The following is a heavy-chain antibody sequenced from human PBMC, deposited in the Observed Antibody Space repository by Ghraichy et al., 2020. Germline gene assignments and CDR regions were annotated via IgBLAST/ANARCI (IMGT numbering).Heavy chain of an antibody. Sequence: GGSLRLSCAASGFTLSNYWMHWVRQAPGKGLVWVSRINSGGRNTIYADSVKGRFTISRDNGNNILYLHMKNLRAEDSAVYYCATATGITGSSSQENCGVDGWGQGTTVTVS. D-gene: IGHD1-20*01. CDR2: INSGGRNT. V-gene: IGHV3-74*01. CDR1: GFTLSNYW. J-gene: IGHJ6*02. CDR3: ATATGITGSSSQENCGVDG.